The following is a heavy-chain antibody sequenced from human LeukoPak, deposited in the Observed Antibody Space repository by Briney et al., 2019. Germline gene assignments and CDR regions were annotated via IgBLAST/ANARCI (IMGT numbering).Heavy chain of an antibody. D-gene: IGHD2-2*01. CDR1: GFTFSSYD. V-gene: IGHV3-13*01. CDR2: IGTAGDT. CDR3: AKDWVVPAASDY. Sequence: GGSLRLSCAASGFTFSSYDMHWVRQATGKGLEWVSAIGTAGDTYYPGSVKGRFTISRENAKNSLYLQMNSLRAGGTAVYYCAKDWVVPAASDYWGQGTLVTVSS. J-gene: IGHJ4*02.